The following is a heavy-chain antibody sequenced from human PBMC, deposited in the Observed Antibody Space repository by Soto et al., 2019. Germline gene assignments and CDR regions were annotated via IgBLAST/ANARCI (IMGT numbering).Heavy chain of an antibody. CDR2: ISSSSSYI. V-gene: IGHV3-21*01. CDR1: GFTFSSYS. D-gene: IGHD3-3*01. J-gene: IGHJ6*02. CDR3: ARDGVTIFGVVRYYGMDV. Sequence: EVQLVESGGGLVKPGGSLRLSCAASGFTFSSYSMNWVRQAPGKGLEWVSSISSSSSYIYYADSVKGRFTISRDNAKNSLYLQMNSPRAEDTAVYYCARDGVTIFGVVRYYGMDVWGQGTTVTVSS.